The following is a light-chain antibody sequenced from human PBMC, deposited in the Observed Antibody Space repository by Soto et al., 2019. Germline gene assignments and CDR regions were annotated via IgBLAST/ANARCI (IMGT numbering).Light chain of an antibody. V-gene: IGKV3-20*01. Sequence: ELVLTQSPPALSXXPXXXXTXXXRASQSVSSSFLAWYQQKVGQAPRLLIYGASSRATGIPDRFSGSGSGTDFTLTISRLEPEDFAVYYCQQYGSSPRTFGQGTRLEIK. CDR3: QQYGSSPRT. J-gene: IGKJ5*01. CDR1: QSVSSSF. CDR2: GAS.